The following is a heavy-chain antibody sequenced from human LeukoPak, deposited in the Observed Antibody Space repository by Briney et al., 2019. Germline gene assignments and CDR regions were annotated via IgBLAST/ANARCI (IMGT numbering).Heavy chain of an antibody. CDR1: GYTFTGYY. D-gene: IGHD5-24*01. V-gene: IGHV1-2*02. J-gene: IGHJ3*02. CDR2: INPNSGGT. Sequence: GASVKVSCKASGYTFTGYYMHWVRQAPGQGLEWMGWINPNSGGTNYAQKFQGRVTMTRDTSISTAYMELSRLRSDDTAVYYCARDSGYNGNNAFDIWGEGTMVTVSS. CDR3: ARDSGYNGNNAFDI.